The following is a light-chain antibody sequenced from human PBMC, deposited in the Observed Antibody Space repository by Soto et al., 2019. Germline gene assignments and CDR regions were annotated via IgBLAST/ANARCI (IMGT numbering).Light chain of an antibody. J-gene: IGKJ1*01. Sequence: IRMSMHQSSLFASVGDRVTITCLASQSISSYLNWYQQKPGKAPKLVIYAASSLQSGVPSMLSGSGSGTDFTLTISSLQPEDFATYYCQQTYILPWTVGQVTIV. CDR3: QQTYILPWT. V-gene: IGKV1-39*01. CDR2: AAS. CDR1: QSISSY.